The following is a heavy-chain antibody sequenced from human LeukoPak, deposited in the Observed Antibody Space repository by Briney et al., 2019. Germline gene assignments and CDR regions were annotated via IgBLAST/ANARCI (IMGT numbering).Heavy chain of an antibody. CDR1: GYTFTSYA. CDR3: ARGSYYYDSSGYRTPSSDY. CDR2: INTNTGNP. D-gene: IGHD3-22*01. Sequence: ASVKVSCKASGYTFTSYAMNWVRQAPGQGLEWMGWINTNTGNPTYAQGFTGRFVFSLDTSVSTAYLQISSLKAEDTAVYYCARGSYYYDSSGYRTPSSDYWGQGTLVTVSS. J-gene: IGHJ4*02. V-gene: IGHV7-4-1*02.